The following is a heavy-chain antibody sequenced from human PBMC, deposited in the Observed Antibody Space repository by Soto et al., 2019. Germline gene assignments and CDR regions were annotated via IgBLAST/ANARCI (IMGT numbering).Heavy chain of an antibody. Sequence: EVQLVESGGGLVQPGGSLRLSCAASGFTFSSYSMNWVRQAPGKGLEWVSYISSSSSTIYYADSAKGRFTISRDNAKNSLYLPMNSLRDEDTAVYYCAREVRGEDGYMSWAFDYWGQGTLVTVSS. CDR3: AREVRGEDGYMSWAFDY. CDR1: GFTFSSYS. J-gene: IGHJ4*02. D-gene: IGHD6-25*01. V-gene: IGHV3-48*02. CDR2: ISSSSSTI.